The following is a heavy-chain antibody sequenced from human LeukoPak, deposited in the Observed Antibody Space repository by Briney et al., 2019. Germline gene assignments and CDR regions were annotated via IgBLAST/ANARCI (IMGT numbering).Heavy chain of an antibody. J-gene: IGHJ5*02. V-gene: IGHV4-59*01. CDR1: GGSISSYY. Sequence: PSETLSLTCTVSGGSISSYYWSWIRRPRGKGLEWIGYIYYSGSTNYNPSLKSRVTMSVDTSKNQFSLKLSSVTAADTAVYSWARERSDWFDPWGQGTLVTVSS. CDR2: IYYSGST. CDR3: ARERSDWFDP.